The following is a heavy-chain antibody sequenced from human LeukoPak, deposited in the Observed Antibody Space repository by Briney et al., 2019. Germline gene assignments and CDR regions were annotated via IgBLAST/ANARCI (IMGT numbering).Heavy chain of an antibody. J-gene: IGHJ4*02. V-gene: IGHV4-39*01. CDR3: ARQTGSGLFILP. Sequence: SETLSLTCTVSGVSISSSNSYWGWIRQPPGKGLEWIGSIYYTGNTYYNASLKSQVSISIDTSKNQFSLKLTSVTAADTAVYYCARQTGSGLFILPGGQGTLVTVSS. D-gene: IGHD3/OR15-3a*01. CDR2: IYYTGNT. CDR1: GVSISSSNSY.